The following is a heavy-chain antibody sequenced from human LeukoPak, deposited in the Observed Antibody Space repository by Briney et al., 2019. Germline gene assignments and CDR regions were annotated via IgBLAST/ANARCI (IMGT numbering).Heavy chain of an antibody. V-gene: IGHV3-7*01. CDR3: ARDGTYYGSGSCVDY. D-gene: IGHD3-10*01. Sequence: PGGSLRLSCAASGFTFSSYWMSWVRQAPGKGLEWVANIKQDGSEKYYVDSVKGRFTISRDNAKNSLYLQMNSLRAEDTAVYYCARDGTYYGSGSCVDYWGQGTLVTVSS. J-gene: IGHJ4*02. CDR1: GFTFSSYW. CDR2: IKQDGSEK.